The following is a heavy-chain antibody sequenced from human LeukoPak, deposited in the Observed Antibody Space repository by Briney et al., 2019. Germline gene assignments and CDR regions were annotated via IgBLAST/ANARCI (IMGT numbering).Heavy chain of an antibody. CDR1: GGSISSYY. CDR3: ARHSICFGP. V-gene: IGHV4-59*08. CDR2: IYYSGGT. J-gene: IGHJ5*02. Sequence: SETLSLTCTVSGGSISSYYWSWIRQPPGKGLEWIGYIYYSGGTNYNPSLKSRVTISVDTSKNQFSLKLTSVTAADTAVYYCARHSICFGPWGQGTLVTVSS.